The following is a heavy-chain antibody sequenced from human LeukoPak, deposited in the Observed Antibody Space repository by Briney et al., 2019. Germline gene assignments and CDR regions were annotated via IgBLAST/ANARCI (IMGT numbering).Heavy chain of an antibody. CDR1: GGSISSNSYY. D-gene: IGHD3-22*01. J-gene: IGHJ4*02. CDR2: IYTSGST. CDR3: ARDPHYYDSSGYSY. V-gene: IGHV4-61*02. Sequence: SETLSLTCAASGGSISSNSYYWSWIRQPAGKGLEWIGRIYTSGSTNYNPSLKSRVTMSVDTSKNQFSLKLSSVTAADTAVYYCARDPHYYDSSGYSYWGQGTLVTVSS.